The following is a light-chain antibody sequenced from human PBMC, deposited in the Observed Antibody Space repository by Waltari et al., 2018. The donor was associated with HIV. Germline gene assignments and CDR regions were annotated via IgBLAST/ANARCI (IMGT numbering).Light chain of an antibody. CDR2: GAS. CDR3: QQYGTSAPLT. V-gene: IGKV3-20*01. CDR1: QSISSNF. Sequence: IVLTQSPGTLSLSPGERVTFTCRARQSISSNFLPWYHQKPGQAPRLLIYGASNRAPDIPDRFSGSGSGTDYTLTISRLEPEDSAVYFCQQYGTSAPLTFGGGTKVEIK. J-gene: IGKJ4*01.